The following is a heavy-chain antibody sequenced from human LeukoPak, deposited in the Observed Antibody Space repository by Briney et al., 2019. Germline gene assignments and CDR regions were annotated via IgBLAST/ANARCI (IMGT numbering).Heavy chain of an antibody. CDR2: MYYSGSS. J-gene: IGHJ4*02. CDR3: ARAVYCDFWSGSGYFDY. CDR1: GGSISTYY. D-gene: IGHD3-3*01. V-gene: IGHV4-59*01. Sequence: SETLSLTCSVSGGSISTYYWSWIRQPPGKGLEWIGYMYYSGSSIYNPSLKSRVTISVDTSKNQFSLKLSSVTAADTAVYYCARAVYCDFWSGSGYFDYWGQGTLVTVSS.